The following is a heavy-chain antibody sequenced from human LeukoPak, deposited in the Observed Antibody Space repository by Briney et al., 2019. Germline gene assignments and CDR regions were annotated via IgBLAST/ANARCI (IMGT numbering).Heavy chain of an antibody. V-gene: IGHV3-9*01. D-gene: IGHD6-13*01. J-gene: IGHJ4*02. CDR3: VKEGGVAATGPFDY. CDR1: GFKFDDYA. Sequence: GGSLRLSCAASGFKFDDYAMHWVRQAPGKGLEWVSGVSWNRNPIDYADSVKGRFTIPRDNAKKSLFLQMNSLRPEDTAFYYCVKEGGVAATGPFDYWGQGILVTVSS. CDR2: VSWNRNPI.